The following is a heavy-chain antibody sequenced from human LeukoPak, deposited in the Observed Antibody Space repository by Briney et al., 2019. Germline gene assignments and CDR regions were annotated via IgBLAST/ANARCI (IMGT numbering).Heavy chain of an antibody. CDR3: ARVSFGAFDI. D-gene: IGHD3-10*01. J-gene: IGHJ3*02. CDR2: ISSTGSTI. Sequence: GGSLRLSCTASGFTFSSYSMNWVRQAPGKGLEWVSYISSTGSTIYYADSVKGRFTISRDNAKNSLYLQMNSLRAEDTAVYYCARVSFGAFDIWGQGTMVTVSS. V-gene: IGHV3-48*04. CDR1: GFTFSSYS.